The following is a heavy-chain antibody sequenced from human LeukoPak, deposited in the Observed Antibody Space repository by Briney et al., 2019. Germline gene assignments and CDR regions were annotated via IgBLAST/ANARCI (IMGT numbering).Heavy chain of an antibody. CDR1: GFTLDDYA. J-gene: IGHJ4*02. D-gene: IGHD3-22*01. CDR3: ANGSPVVVITAFFHY. V-gene: IGHV3-9*01. CDR2: ISWNSGSP. Sequence: GGSLRLSCAASGFTLDDYAMHWVRHAPGKGLEWGSDISWNSGSPGYADSVKGRFTISRDNAKNSLYVQMNSLRAEDTALYCCANGSPVVVITAFFHYWGQGILVTVSA.